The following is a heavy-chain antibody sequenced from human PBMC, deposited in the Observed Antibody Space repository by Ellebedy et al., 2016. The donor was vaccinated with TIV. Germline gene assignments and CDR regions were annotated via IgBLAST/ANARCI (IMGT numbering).Heavy chain of an antibody. J-gene: IGHJ3*02. Sequence: GESLKISCAASGFTFSSYSMNWVRQAPGKGLEWVSSISSSSSYIYYADSVKGRFTISRDNAKNSLYLQMNSLRAGDTAVYYCARAASGGAFDIWGQGTMVTVSS. CDR2: ISSSSSYI. D-gene: IGHD1-26*01. CDR3: ARAASGGAFDI. V-gene: IGHV3-21*01. CDR1: GFTFSSYS.